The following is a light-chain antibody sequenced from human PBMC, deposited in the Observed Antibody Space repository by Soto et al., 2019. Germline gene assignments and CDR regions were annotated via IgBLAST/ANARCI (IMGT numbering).Light chain of an antibody. CDR1: QSISTY. V-gene: IGKV1-16*01. CDR3: QQYNSYPWT. J-gene: IGKJ1*01. Sequence: DIQMTQSTSSLSASVGDTVTITCRASQSISTYLTWYQQKPGKAPKLLIYAAYTLQSGVPSRFSGSGSGTEFTLTISSLQPDDSATYYCQQYNSYPWTFCQGGNVAI. CDR2: AAY.